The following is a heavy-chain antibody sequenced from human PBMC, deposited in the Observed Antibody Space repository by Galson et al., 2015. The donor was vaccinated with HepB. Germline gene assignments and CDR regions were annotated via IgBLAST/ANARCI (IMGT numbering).Heavy chain of an antibody. CDR1: GYTFSGYY. Sequence: SVKVSCKTSGYTFSGYYMHWVRQVPGQGLEWMGRINPNNGDTNYAHKFQGRVTMTTDTSITTAYMELSRLRSDDTSVYYCAREISRSTTFLDYWGQGTLVTVSS. CDR2: INPNNGDT. D-gene: IGHD1-1*01. J-gene: IGHJ4*02. V-gene: IGHV1-2*06. CDR3: AREISRSTTFLDY.